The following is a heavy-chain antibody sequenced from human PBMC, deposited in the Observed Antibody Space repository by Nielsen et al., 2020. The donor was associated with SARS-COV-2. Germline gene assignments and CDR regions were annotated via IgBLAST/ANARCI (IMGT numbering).Heavy chain of an antibody. CDR3: ARHGLLWFGEPHYYMDV. CDR2: IYYSGST. J-gene: IGHJ6*03. D-gene: IGHD3-10*01. Sequence: GSLRLSCTVSGGSVSSGSYYWSWIRQPPGKGLEWIGYIYYSGSTNYNPSLKSRVTISVDTSKNQFSLKLSSVTAADTAVYYCARHGLLWFGEPHYYMDVWGKGTTVTVSS. V-gene: IGHV4-61*01. CDR1: GGSVSSGSYY.